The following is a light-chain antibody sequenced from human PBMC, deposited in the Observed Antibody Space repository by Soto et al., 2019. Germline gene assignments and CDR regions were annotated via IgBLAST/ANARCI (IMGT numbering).Light chain of an antibody. Sequence: EIVLTQSPGTLSLSPGERATLSCRASQSVSSNYLAWYQQKPGQAPRLLISGASSRATGIPDRFSGSGSGTDFTLTISRLEPEDFAVYYCQLYGSSSYTFGQGTKLEIK. J-gene: IGKJ2*01. CDR2: GAS. V-gene: IGKV3-20*01. CDR3: QLYGSSSYT. CDR1: QSVSSNY.